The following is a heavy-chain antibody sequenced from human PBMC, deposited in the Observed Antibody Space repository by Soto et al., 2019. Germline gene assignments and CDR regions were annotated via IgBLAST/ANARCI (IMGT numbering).Heavy chain of an antibody. CDR1: GYTFTSYG. J-gene: IGHJ6*02. Sequence: ASVKVSCKASGYTFTSYGISWVRQAPGQGLEWMGWISAYNGNTNYAQKLQGRVTMTTDTSTSTAYMELRSLRSDDTAVYYCARDRGILTLYYYYYLGMDVWGQGSTVTVCS. CDR3: ARDRGILTLYYYYYLGMDV. CDR2: ISAYNGNT. D-gene: IGHD3-9*01. V-gene: IGHV1-18*01.